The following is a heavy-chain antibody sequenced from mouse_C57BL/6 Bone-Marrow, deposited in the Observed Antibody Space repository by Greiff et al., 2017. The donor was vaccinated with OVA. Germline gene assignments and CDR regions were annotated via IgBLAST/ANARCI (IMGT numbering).Heavy chain of an antibody. CDR2: IDPETGGT. D-gene: IGHD3-3*01. CDR1: GYTFTDYE. CDR3: TRWGPDY. J-gene: IGHJ2*01. V-gene: IGHV1-15*01. Sequence: QVQLQQSGAELVRPGASVTLSCKASGYTFTDYEMHWVKQSPVHGLEWIGAIDPETGGTAYNQKFKGKAILTADTSSSTAYMELRSLTSEDSAVYYCTRWGPDYWGQGTTLTVSS.